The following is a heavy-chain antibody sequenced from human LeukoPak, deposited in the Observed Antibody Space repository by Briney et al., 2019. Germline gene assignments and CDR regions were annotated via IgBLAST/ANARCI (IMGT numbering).Heavy chain of an antibody. Sequence: SGTLSLTCAVSGGSISSSNWWSWVRQPPGKGLEWIGEIYHSGSTNYNPSLKNRVTISVDTSKNQFSLKLSFVTAADTAVYYCARLRGTLVRGAYFDYWGQGTLVTVSS. CDR3: ARLRGTLVRGAYFDY. V-gene: IGHV4-4*02. D-gene: IGHD3-10*01. J-gene: IGHJ4*02. CDR1: GGSISSSNW. CDR2: IYHSGST.